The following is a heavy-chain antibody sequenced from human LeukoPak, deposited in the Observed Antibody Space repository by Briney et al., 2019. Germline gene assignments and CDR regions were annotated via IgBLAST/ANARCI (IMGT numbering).Heavy chain of an antibody. J-gene: IGHJ4*02. V-gene: IGHV1-69*13. CDR2: IISIFGTA. Sequence: SVKVSCKASGGTFSSYAISWVRQAPGQGLEWMGGIISIFGTANYAQKFQGRVTITADESTSTAYMELSSLRSEDTAVYYCARDPRHYYGSGSYNWGQGTLVTVSS. CDR1: GGTFSSYA. D-gene: IGHD3-10*01. CDR3: ARDPRHYYGSGSYN.